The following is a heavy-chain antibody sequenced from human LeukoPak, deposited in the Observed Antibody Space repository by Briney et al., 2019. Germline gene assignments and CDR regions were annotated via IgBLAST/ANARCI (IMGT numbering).Heavy chain of an antibody. J-gene: IGHJ5*02. V-gene: IGHV4-61*02. CDR3: ARAVGSSESNWFDP. Sequence: SETLSLTGTVTGGSISSGSDHWSWIRQPAGKGLEWIGRIYTRGSTNYNHSLKSRVTMSVDRSKNQFSLKLSSVTAADTAVYYCARAVGSSESNWFDPWGQGALVTVSS. CDR2: IYTRGST. CDR1: GGSISSGSDH. D-gene: IGHD1-26*01.